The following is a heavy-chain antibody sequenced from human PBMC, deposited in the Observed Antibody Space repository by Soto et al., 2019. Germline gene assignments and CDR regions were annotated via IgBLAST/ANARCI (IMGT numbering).Heavy chain of an antibody. V-gene: IGHV1-24*01. CDR3: ATDRGTILTGYDRDYYYYGMDV. CDR1: GYTLTELS. Sequence: VASVKVSCKISGYTLTELSMHWVRQAPGKGLEWMGGFDPEDGETIYAQKFQGRVTMTEDTSTDTAYMELSSLRSEDTAVYYCATDRGTILTGYDRDYYYYGMDVWGQGTTVTVSS. J-gene: IGHJ6*02. CDR2: FDPEDGET. D-gene: IGHD3-9*01.